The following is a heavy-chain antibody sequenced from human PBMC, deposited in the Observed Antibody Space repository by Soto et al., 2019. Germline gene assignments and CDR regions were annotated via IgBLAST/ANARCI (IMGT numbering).Heavy chain of an antibody. CDR1: GGSFSGYY. J-gene: IGHJ4*02. D-gene: IGHD3-16*02. CDR3: ARVPRASRDYVWGSYRRQRGYFDY. CDR2: INHSGST. V-gene: IGHV4-34*01. Sequence: SETLSLTCAVYGGSFSGYYWSWIRQPPGKGLEWIGEINHSGSTNYNPSLKSRVTISVDTSKNQFSLKLSSVTAADTAVYYCARVPRASRDYVWGSYRRQRGYFDYWGQGTLVTVSS.